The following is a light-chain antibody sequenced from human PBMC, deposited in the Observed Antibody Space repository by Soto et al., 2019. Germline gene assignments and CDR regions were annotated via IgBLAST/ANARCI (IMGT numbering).Light chain of an antibody. V-gene: IGKV1-5*01. Sequence: DIQMTQSPSTLSASVGDRFTITCRAIQTISNWLAWYQQKPGKAPKLLIYDASTLESGVPSRFSGSGSGTEFTLTISSLQPDDFATYYCQQYNSYSRTFGQGTKVDIK. CDR2: DAS. J-gene: IGKJ1*01. CDR3: QQYNSYSRT. CDR1: QTISNW.